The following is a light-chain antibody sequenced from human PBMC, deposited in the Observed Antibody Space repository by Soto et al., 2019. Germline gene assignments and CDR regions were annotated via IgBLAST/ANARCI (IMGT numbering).Light chain of an antibody. CDR2: WAS. CDR3: QQYYSTLT. J-gene: IGKJ4*01. CDR1: QSVLYSSNNKNY. Sequence: DIVMTQSPDSLAVSLGERATINCKSSQSVLYSSNNKNYLAWYQQKPGQPPKLLIYWASTRESGVPDRFSGSGSGTDFTLTSSSLQAEDVAVYDCQQYYSTLTFGGGAKVEI. V-gene: IGKV4-1*01.